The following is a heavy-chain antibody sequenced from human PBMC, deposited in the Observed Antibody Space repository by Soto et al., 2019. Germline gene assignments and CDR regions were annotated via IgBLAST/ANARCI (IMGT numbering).Heavy chain of an antibody. CDR3: ARDSPIAVAGTGTIFDY. V-gene: IGHV1-3*01. Sequence: GASVKVSCKASGYTFTSYAMHWVRQAPGQRLEWMGWINAGNGNTKYSQKFQGRVTITRDTSASTACMELSSLRSEDTAVYYCARDSPIAVAGTGTIFDYWGQGTLVTVSS. CDR2: INAGNGNT. CDR1: GYTFTSYA. J-gene: IGHJ4*02. D-gene: IGHD6-19*01.